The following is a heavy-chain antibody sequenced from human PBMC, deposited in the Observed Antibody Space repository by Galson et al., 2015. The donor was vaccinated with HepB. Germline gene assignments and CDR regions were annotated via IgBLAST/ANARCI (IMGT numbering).Heavy chain of an antibody. CDR2: ISSSSSYT. D-gene: IGHD6-13*01. CDR1: GFTFSDYY. Sequence: SLRLSCAASGFTFSDYYMSWIRQAPGKGLEWVSYISSSSSYTNYADSVKGRFTISRDNAKNSLYLQMNSLRAEDTAVYYCARAAAGTLVYFDYWGQGTLVTVSS. V-gene: IGHV3-11*05. J-gene: IGHJ4*02. CDR3: ARAAAGTLVYFDY.